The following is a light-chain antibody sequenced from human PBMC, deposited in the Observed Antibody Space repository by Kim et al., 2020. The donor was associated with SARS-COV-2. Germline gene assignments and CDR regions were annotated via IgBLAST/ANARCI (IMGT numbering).Light chain of an antibody. CDR2: DAP. J-gene: IGKJ4*01. CDR3: QQRSNWPPT. Sequence: SLSPGQCAPPTCRASQSVSTHIACYQHNPGHAPTLLIHDAPNRDTGIPPRFSGSGSGTDFTLTISSLEPEDFAIYDCQQRSNWPPTFGGGTKVEI. CDR1: QSVSTH. V-gene: IGKV3-11*01.